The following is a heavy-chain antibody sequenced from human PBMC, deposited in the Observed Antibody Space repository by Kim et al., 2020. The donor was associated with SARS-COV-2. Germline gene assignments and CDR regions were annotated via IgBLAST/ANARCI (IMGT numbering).Heavy chain of an antibody. CDR3: ARSTVYGDYYYGMDV. V-gene: IGHV1-8*01. D-gene: IGHD4-17*01. Sequence: ASVKVSYKASGYTFTSYDINWVRQATGQGLEWMGWMNPNSGNTGYAQKFQGRVTMTRNTSISTAYMELSSLRSEDTAVYYCARSTVYGDYYYGMDVWGQGTTVTVSS. CDR2: MNPNSGNT. J-gene: IGHJ6*02. CDR1: GYTFTSYD.